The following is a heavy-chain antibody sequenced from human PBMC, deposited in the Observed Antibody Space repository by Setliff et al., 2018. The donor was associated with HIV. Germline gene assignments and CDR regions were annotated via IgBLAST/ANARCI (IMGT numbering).Heavy chain of an antibody. J-gene: IGHJ5*02. D-gene: IGHD2-15*01. CDR1: GYTFTSYH. CDR2: INPNSGDT. V-gene: IGHV1-2*02. Sequence: ASVKVSCKTSGYTFTSYHLHWLRQAPGQGLEWMGWINPNSGDTRYAQRFQGRVTTTRDTSTNTAYMELNSLTSDDTAVYYCARDLVVVAPYYCFDPWGQGTLVTVSS. CDR3: ARDLVVVAPYYCFDP.